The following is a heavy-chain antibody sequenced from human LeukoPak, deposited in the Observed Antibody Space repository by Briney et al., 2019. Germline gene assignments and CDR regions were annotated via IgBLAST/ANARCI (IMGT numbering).Heavy chain of an antibody. V-gene: IGHV3-23*01. CDR3: ARGDIAAVPTAISAFDI. J-gene: IGHJ3*02. D-gene: IGHD2-2*02. CDR2: ISGSGGST. CDR1: GFTFSSYA. Sequence: GGSLRLSCAASGFTFSSYAMSWVRQAPGKGLEWVSAISGSGGSTYYADSVKGRFTISRDNSKNTLYLQMNSLRAEDTAVYYCARGDIAAVPTAISAFDIWGQGTMVTVSS.